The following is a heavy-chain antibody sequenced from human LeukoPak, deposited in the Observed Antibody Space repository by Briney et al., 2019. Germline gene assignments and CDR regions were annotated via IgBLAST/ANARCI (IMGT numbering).Heavy chain of an antibody. J-gene: IGHJ6*04. CDR1: GFTFSSYG. V-gene: IGHV3-48*04. Sequence: GGSLRLSCAASGFTFSSYGMNWVRQAPGKGLEWVSYISSSGSTIYYADSVKGRFAISRDNAKNSLYLQMNSLRAEDTAVYYCAELGITMIGGVWGKGTTVTISS. CDR2: ISSSGSTI. D-gene: IGHD3-10*02. CDR3: AELGITMIGGV.